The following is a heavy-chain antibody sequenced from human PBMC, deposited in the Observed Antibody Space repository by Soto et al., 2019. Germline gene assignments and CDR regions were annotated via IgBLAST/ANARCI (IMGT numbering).Heavy chain of an antibody. D-gene: IGHD1-26*01. J-gene: IGHJ4*02. Sequence: QVQLVQSGAEVKKPGASVKVSCKASGYTFTSYGISWVRQAPGQGLEWMGWISAYNGNTNYAQKIQGRVTMTTDTCTSKADMEMRSLRSDDTAVYYCAREVTGWGGSYRLPDYWGQGTLVTVSS. CDR1: GYTFTSYG. V-gene: IGHV1-18*01. CDR2: ISAYNGNT. CDR3: AREVTGWGGSYRLPDY.